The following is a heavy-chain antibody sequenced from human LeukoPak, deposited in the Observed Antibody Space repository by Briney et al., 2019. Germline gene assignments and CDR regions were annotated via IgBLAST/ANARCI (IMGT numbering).Heavy chain of an antibody. Sequence: SVKVSCKASGGTFSSYAISWVRQAPGQGLEWMGGIIPIFGTANYAQKFQGRVTITADESTSTAYMELSSLRSDDTAVYYCARVGYSSGWYRHFDYWGQGTLVTVSS. V-gene: IGHV1-69*13. J-gene: IGHJ4*02. D-gene: IGHD6-19*01. CDR2: IIPIFGTA. CDR1: GGTFSSYA. CDR3: ARVGYSSGWYRHFDY.